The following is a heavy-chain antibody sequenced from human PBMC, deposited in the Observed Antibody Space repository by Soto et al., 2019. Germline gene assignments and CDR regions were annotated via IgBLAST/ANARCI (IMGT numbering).Heavy chain of an antibody. CDR2: INSGSTII. J-gene: IGHJ4*02. D-gene: IGHD1-26*01. Sequence: PGRSLRLSCAASGFTFNGYGINWVRQGLVKGLEWVSYINSGSTIIYYADSVKGRFTISRDNAEDSLYLQMNSLRDDDSAVYYCARDRGAPRKYYFDSWGQGALVTVSS. CDR1: GFTFNGYG. CDR3: ARDRGAPRKYYFDS. V-gene: IGHV3-48*02.